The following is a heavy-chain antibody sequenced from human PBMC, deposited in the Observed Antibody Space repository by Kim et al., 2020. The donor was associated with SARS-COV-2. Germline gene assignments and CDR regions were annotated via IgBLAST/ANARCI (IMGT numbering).Heavy chain of an antibody. CDR3: ARRRGMWIQLWSILDY. CDR1: GGSFSGYY. D-gene: IGHD5-18*01. CDR2: INHSGST. Sequence: SETLSLTCAVYGGSFSGYYWSWIRQPPGKGLEWIGEINHSGSTNYNPSLKSRVTISVDTSKNQFSLKLSSVTAADTAVYYCARRRGMWIQLWSILDYWGQGTLVTVSS. V-gene: IGHV4-34*01. J-gene: IGHJ4*02.